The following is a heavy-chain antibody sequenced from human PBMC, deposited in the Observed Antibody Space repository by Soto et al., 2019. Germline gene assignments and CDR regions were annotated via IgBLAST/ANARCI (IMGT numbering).Heavy chain of an antibody. J-gene: IGHJ4*02. D-gene: IGHD4-17*01. Sequence: QVQLVQSGAEVKKPGSSVKVSCKASGGTFSSYAISWVRQAPGQGLEWMGGIIPIFGTANYAQKFQGRVTITADESTSTAYMELSSVRSEDTAVYYCARPLDPTTVTTPFDYWGQGTLVTVSS. CDR2: IIPIFGTA. CDR1: GGTFSSYA. V-gene: IGHV1-69*01. CDR3: ARPLDPTTVTTPFDY.